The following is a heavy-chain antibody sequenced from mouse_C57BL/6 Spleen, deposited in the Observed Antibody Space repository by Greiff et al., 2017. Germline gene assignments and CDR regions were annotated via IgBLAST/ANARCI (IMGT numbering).Heavy chain of an antibody. Sequence: QVQLQHSGPELVKPGASVKISCKASGYAFSSSWMNWVKQRPGKGLEWIGRIYPGDGDTNYNGKFKGKATLTADKSSSTAYMQLSSLTSEDSAVYFCARGADYGYAMDYWGQGTSVTVSS. CDR2: IYPGDGDT. CDR1: GYAFSSSW. V-gene: IGHV1-82*01. CDR3: ARGADYGYAMDY. D-gene: IGHD2-4*01. J-gene: IGHJ4*01.